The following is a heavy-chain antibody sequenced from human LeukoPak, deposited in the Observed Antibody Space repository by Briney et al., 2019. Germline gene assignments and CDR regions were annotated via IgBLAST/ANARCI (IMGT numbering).Heavy chain of an antibody. Sequence: PGGSLRLSCAASGFTFSSYAMTWARQTPEKGLEWVSAISGSGDRTYYADSVKGRFTISRDNSKNTLYLQMNSLRAEDTAVYYCAKDYDFWSGYYPDWGQGTLVTVSS. J-gene: IGHJ4*02. CDR1: GFTFSSYA. V-gene: IGHV3-23*01. CDR2: ISGSGDRT. D-gene: IGHD3-3*01. CDR3: AKDYDFWSGYYPD.